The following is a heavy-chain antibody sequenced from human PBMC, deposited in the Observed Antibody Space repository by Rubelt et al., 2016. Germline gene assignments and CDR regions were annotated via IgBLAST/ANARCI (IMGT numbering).Heavy chain of an antibody. V-gene: IGHV1-2*02. D-gene: IGHD5-12*01. J-gene: IGHJ4*02. Sequence: MHWVRQAPGQGLEWMGWTNPNSGGTNYAQKFQGRVTMTRDTSISTAYMELSRLRSDDTAVYYCARGRSGYDLGLDYWGQGTLVTVSS. CDR3: ARGRSGYDLGLDY. CDR2: TNPNSGGT.